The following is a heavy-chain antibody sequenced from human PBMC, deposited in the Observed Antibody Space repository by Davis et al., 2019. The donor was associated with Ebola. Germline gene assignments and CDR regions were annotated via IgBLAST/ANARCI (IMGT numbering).Heavy chain of an antibody. CDR2: IIPILGIA. CDR1: GGTFSSYA. Sequence: SVKVSCKASGGTFSSYAINWVRQAPGQGLEWMGRIIPILGIANYAQKFQGRVTITADKSTSTAYMELSSLRSEDTAVYYCARDRTAMVGRDGMDVWGQGTTVTVSS. D-gene: IGHD5-18*01. J-gene: IGHJ6*02. V-gene: IGHV1-69*04. CDR3: ARDRTAMVGRDGMDV.